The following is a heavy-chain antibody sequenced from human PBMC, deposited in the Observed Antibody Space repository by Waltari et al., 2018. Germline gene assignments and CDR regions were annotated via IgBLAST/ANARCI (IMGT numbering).Heavy chain of an antibody. V-gene: IGHV4-59*01. D-gene: IGHD1-26*01. CDR3: ARGKGGSFPPYYYYGMDV. CDR2: IYYRGRT. Sequence: QVQLQESGPGLVKPSETLSLTCTVSGGSISRYYWSWIRQPPRKGLEWIGYIYYRGRTNNNPSLKSRVTISVDTSKNQFSLKLSSVTAADTAVYYCARGKGGSFPPYYYYGMDVWGQGTTVTVSS. CDR1: GGSISRYY. J-gene: IGHJ6*02.